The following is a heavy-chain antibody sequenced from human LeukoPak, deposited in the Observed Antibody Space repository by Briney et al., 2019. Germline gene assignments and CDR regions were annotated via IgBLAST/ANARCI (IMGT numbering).Heavy chain of an antibody. CDR2: ISYDGSNK. D-gene: IGHD6-13*01. CDR3: ASPTYSSSFYYYYGMDV. J-gene: IGHJ6*02. Sequence: GGSLRLSCAASGFTFSSYAMHWVRQAPGKGLEWVAVISYDGSNKYYADSVKGRFTISRDNSKNTLYLQMNGLRAEDTAVYYCASPTYSSSFYYYYGMDVWGQGTTVTVSS. CDR1: GFTFSSYA. V-gene: IGHV3-30-3*01.